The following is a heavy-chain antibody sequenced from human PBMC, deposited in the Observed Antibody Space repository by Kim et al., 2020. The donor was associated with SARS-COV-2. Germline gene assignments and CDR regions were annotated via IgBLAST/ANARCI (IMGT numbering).Heavy chain of an antibody. Sequence: GGSLRLSCAASGFTFSSYSMNWVRQAPGKGLEWVSSISSSSSYIYYADSVKGRFTISRDNAKNSLYLQMNSLRAEDTAVYYCARDTDFGVVIYPNYYYYYGMDVWGQGTTVTVSS. V-gene: IGHV3-21*01. CDR1: GFTFSSYS. CDR2: ISSSSSYI. D-gene: IGHD3-3*01. J-gene: IGHJ6*02. CDR3: ARDTDFGVVIYPNYYYYYGMDV.